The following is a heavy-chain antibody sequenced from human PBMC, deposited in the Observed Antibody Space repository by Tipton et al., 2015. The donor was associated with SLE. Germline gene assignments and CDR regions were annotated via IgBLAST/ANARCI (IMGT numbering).Heavy chain of an antibody. D-gene: IGHD6-13*01. CDR2: IYYTGTT. CDR3: ATYVAIAAADIDY. J-gene: IGHJ4*02. CDR1: GHSVSRDYY. V-gene: IGHV4-38-2*01. Sequence: TLSFTCAVSGHSVSRDYYWGWIRQPPGKGLEWIGSIYYTGTTYYNPSLKSRVTISFDTSKNHFSLKLSSVTAADTAVYFCATYVAIAAADIDYWGQGMLVTVSS.